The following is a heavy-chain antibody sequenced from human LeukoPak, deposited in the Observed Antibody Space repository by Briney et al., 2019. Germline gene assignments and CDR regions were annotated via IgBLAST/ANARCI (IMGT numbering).Heavy chain of an antibody. CDR1: GGSFSGYY. J-gene: IGHJ4*02. CDR3: ARGRSLTGTDY. Sequence: PAETLSLTCAVSGGSFSGYYWTWIRQPPGKGLEWIGEINHNGRTNYNPSLKSRVIMSVDTSKNQFSLKLSSVTAADTAVYYCARGRSLTGTDYWGQGTLVTVSS. V-gene: IGHV4-34*01. CDR2: INHNGRT. D-gene: IGHD1-20*01.